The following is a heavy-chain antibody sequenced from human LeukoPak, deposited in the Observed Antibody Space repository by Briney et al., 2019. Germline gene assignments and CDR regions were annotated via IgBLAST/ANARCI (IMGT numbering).Heavy chain of an antibody. CDR1: GYSFSSYD. V-gene: IGHV1-8*01. Sequence: ASVQVSCKASGYSFSSYDINWVRQATGQGPEWIGWMNPSSGNTGYAQRFQGRVTVTRDTSTSTAYLELSSLTSEDTAVYYCAAHTYYFSSGSFGHWGQGTLVTVSS. CDR2: MNPSSGNT. CDR3: AAHTYYFSSGSFGH. J-gene: IGHJ4*02. D-gene: IGHD3-10*01.